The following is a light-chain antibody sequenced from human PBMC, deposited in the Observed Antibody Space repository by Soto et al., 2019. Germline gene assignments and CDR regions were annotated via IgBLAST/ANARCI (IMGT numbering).Light chain of an antibody. CDR2: GAS. J-gene: IGKJ5*01. CDR3: QQYNTWPPIT. Sequence: EIVLTQSPSTLSLSPCERATLSCSASQSVSSKLAWYQQKPGQAPRLLIYGASTRATGIPARFSGSGSGTEFTLTISSLQSEDFAVYYCQQYNTWPPITFGQGTRLEIK. V-gene: IGKV3-15*01. CDR1: QSVSSK.